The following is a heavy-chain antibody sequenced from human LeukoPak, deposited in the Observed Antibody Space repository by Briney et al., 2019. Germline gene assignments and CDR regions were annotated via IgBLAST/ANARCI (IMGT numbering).Heavy chain of an antibody. J-gene: IGHJ4*02. CDR1: GFTFSSFS. Sequence: AGGSLRLSCAASGFTFSSFSMIWVRQAPGKGLEWVSYISSSSSTIYYADSVKGRFTISRDNAKNSLYLQMNSLRAEDTAVYYCARGSTYYDSSGQVPFDYWGQGTLVTVSS. D-gene: IGHD3-22*01. V-gene: IGHV3-48*01. CDR3: ARGSTYYDSSGQVPFDY. CDR2: ISSSSSTI.